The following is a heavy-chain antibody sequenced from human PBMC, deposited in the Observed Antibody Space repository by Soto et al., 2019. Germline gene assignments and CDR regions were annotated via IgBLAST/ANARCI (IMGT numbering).Heavy chain of an antibody. D-gene: IGHD3-10*01. J-gene: IGHJ6*02. CDR2: IHYSGST. V-gene: IGHV4-59*08. CDR3: ARLNAIAMVRVVNYHSLDV. CDR1: DGSISGYY. Sequence: PSETLSLTCTVSDGSISGYYWNWIRHPPGKGLEWIGYIHYSGSTTYNPSLKSRVTISLDTSKNQFSLKLSSVTASDTAVYYCARLNAIAMVRVVNYHSLDVWGQGTTVT.